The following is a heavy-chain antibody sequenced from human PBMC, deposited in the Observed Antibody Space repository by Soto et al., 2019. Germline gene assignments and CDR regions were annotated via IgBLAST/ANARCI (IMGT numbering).Heavy chain of an antibody. CDR2: ISNSGSST. CDR1: GFTFGSSA. V-gene: IGHV3-23*01. CDR3: ATGVLDRGVAS. J-gene: IGHJ4*02. Sequence: EVQVLESGGGLVQPGGSLRLSCAASGFTFGSSAMTWVRQAPGQGLEYVSSISNSGSSTYYADSVKGRFTISRDNSKNTLSLQMHGLRAEDTAVYYGATGVLDRGVASWGQGTLVTVSS.